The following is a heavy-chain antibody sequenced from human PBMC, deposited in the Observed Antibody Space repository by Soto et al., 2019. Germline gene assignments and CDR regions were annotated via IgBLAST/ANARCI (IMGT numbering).Heavy chain of an antibody. CDR1: GFTFSSYA. D-gene: IGHD4-4*01. CDR2: ISYDGSNK. Sequence: ESGGGVVQPGRSLRLSCAASGFTFSSYAMHWVRQAPGKGLEWVAVISYDGSNKYYADSVKGRFTISRDNSKNTLYLQMNSLRAEDTAVYYCAREGVTVTTLGGMDVWGQGTTVTVSS. J-gene: IGHJ6*02. V-gene: IGHV3-30-3*01. CDR3: AREGVTVTTLGGMDV.